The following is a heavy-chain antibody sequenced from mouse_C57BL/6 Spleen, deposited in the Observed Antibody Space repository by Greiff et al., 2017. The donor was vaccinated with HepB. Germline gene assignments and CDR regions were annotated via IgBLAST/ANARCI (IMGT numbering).Heavy chain of an antibody. V-gene: IGHV2-2*01. CDR2: IWSGGST. J-gene: IGHJ2*01. CDR1: GFSLTSYG. CDR3: ARNFHYYGSSYFDY. D-gene: IGHD1-1*01. Sequence: VQLQESGPGLVQPSQSLSITCTVSGFSLTSYGVHWVRQSPGKGLEWLGVIWSGGSTDYNAAFISRLSISKDNSKSQVFFKMNSLQADDTAIYYCARNFHYYGSSYFDYWGQGTTLTVSS.